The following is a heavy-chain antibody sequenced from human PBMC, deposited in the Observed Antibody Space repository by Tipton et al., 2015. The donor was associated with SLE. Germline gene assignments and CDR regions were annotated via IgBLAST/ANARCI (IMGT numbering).Heavy chain of an antibody. D-gene: IGHD6-13*01. CDR1: GFTFSSYA. Sequence: SLRLSCAASGFTFSSYAMHWVRQAPGKGLEWVAVISYDGSNKYYADSVKGRFTISRGNSKNTLYLQMNSLRAEDTAVYYCARDLSSSWYMYWGQGTLVTVSS. CDR2: ISYDGSNK. V-gene: IGHV3-30-3*01. CDR3: ARDLSSSWYMY. J-gene: IGHJ4*02.